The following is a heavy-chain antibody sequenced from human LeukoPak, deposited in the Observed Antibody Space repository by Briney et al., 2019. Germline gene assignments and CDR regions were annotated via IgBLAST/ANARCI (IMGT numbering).Heavy chain of an antibody. V-gene: IGHV1-46*01. J-gene: IGHJ4*02. Sequence: ASVKVSCKASGYTFTGYYIHWVRQAPGQGLEWMGIINPSGGSTSYAQKFQGRVTMTEDTSTDTAYMELSSLRSEDTAVYYCATLLSWGVTGYWGQGTLVTVSS. D-gene: IGHD3-10*01. CDR1: GYTFTGYY. CDR3: ATLLSWGVTGY. CDR2: INPSGGST.